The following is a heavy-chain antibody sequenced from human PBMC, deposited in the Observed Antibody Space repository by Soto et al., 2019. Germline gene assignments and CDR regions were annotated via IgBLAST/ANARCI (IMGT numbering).Heavy chain of an antibody. Sequence: GESLKISCNGSGYSFTSYWISCVRQIPGKVLELMGRIDPSDSYTNYSPSFQGHVTISADKSISNAYLQWSSLKASDTAMYYCARPHSSPVLYKWTSGRAGKYYGMGVWGQGNQVTVSS. D-gene: IGHD1-20*01. CDR1: GYSFTSYW. J-gene: IGHJ6*02. V-gene: IGHV5-10-1*01. CDR3: ARPHSSPVLYKWTSGRAGKYYGMGV. CDR2: IDPSDSYT.